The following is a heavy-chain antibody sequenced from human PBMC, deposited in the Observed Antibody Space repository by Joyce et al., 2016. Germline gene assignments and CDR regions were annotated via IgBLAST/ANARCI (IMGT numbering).Heavy chain of an antibody. CDR2: LSNSGST. J-gene: IGHJ6*03. D-gene: IGHD2-15*01. Sequence: QLQLQESGPGLVKPSETLSLTCTIAGGAITDSTYSWAWIRQPPGKGLEWIGFLSNSGSTSDNPSLRSRVTISMDTSKTQFSLRLNSMTAADTAVYYCARAADYCSGDTCYSAYYYFYMDVWGKGTTVTVSS. CDR1: GGAITDSTYS. V-gene: IGHV4-39*07. CDR3: ARAADYCSGDTCYSAYYYFYMDV.